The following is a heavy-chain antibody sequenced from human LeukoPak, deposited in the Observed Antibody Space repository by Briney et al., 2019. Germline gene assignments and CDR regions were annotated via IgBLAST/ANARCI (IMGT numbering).Heavy chain of an antibody. CDR2: INPNSGGT. CDR1: GYTFTGYY. D-gene: IGHD2-2*01. V-gene: IGHV1-2*02. J-gene: IGHJ4*02. Sequence: ASVKVSCKASGYTFTGYYMHWVRQAPGQGLEWMGWINPNSGGTNYAQKLQGRVTMTTDTSTSTAYMELRSLRSDDTAVYYCARGYCSSTSCSAGDFDYWGQGTLVTVSS. CDR3: ARGYCSSTSCSAGDFDY.